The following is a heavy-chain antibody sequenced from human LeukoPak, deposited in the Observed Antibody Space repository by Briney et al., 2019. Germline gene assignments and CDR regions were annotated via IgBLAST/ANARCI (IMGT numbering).Heavy chain of an antibody. Sequence: PGGSLRLSCAASGFTFSSYAMHWVRQAPGKGLEWVAVISYDGSNKYYADSVKGRFTVFRDNSKNTLYLQMNGLKVEDTAVYYCARVRTVVGYDFWSGYSDFWGQGTLVTVSS. CDR2: ISYDGSNK. J-gene: IGHJ4*02. V-gene: IGHV3-30-3*01. CDR3: ARVRTVVGYDFWSGYSDF. CDR1: GFTFSSYA. D-gene: IGHD3-3*01.